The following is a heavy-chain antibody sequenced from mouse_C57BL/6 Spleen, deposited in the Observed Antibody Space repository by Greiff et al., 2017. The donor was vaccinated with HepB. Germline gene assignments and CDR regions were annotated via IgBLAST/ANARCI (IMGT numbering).Heavy chain of an antibody. CDR1: GFSFNTYA. V-gene: IGHV10-1*01. J-gene: IGHJ4*01. Sequence: EVKLVESGGGLVQPKGSLKLSCAASGFSFNTYAMNWVRQAPGKGLEWVARIRSKSNNYATYYADSVKDRFTISSDDSESMLYLQMNNLKTEDTAMYYCVRHAGYYAMDYWGQGTSVTVSS. CDR3: VRHAGYYAMDY. CDR2: IRSKSNNYAT.